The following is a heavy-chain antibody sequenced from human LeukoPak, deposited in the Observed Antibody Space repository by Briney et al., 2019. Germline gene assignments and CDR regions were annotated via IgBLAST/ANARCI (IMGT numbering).Heavy chain of an antibody. J-gene: IGHJ5*02. D-gene: IGHD2-2*01. CDR3: ARGRSPYCSSTSCYVWFDP. V-gene: IGHV4-34*01. Sequence: SETLSLTCAVYGGSFSGYYWSWIRQPPGKGLEWIGEINHSGSTNYNPSLKSRVTISVDTSKNQFSLKLSSVTAADTAVYYCARGRSPYCSSTSCYVWFDPWGQGTLVTVSS. CDR1: GGSFSGYY. CDR2: INHSGST.